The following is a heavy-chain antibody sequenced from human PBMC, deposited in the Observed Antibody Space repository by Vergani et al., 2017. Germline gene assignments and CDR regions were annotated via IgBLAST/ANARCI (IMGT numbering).Heavy chain of an antibody. CDR3: ARDRGYNWSYFSADCRYDFDY. CDR1: GFTFSSYS. D-gene: IGHD1-7*01. Sequence: EVQLVESGGGLVKPGGSLRLSCAASGFTFSSYSMNWVRQAPGKGLEWVSSISSSSSYIYYADSVKGRFTISRDNAKNSLYLQMNSLRAEDTAVYYCARDRGYNWSYFSADCRYDFDYWGQGSLVTVS. CDR2: ISSSSSYI. V-gene: IGHV3-21*01. J-gene: IGHJ4*02.